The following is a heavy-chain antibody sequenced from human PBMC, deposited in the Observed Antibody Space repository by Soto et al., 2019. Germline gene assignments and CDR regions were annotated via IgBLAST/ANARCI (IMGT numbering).Heavy chain of an antibody. J-gene: IGHJ4*01. V-gene: IGHV3-30*02. CDR2: VRYDGINK. Sequence: QVQLVESGGGVVQPGGALRLSCAAAGFAFSSYGMHWVRQAPGKGLEWVAGVRYDGINKYYADSVKGRFTISRDNSKSRVELQMNSLRPDDTALYYCAKLRNWGGDCYFDNWGHGTLVTVSS. CDR1: GFAFSSYG. CDR3: AKLRNWGGDCYFDN. D-gene: IGHD2-21*02.